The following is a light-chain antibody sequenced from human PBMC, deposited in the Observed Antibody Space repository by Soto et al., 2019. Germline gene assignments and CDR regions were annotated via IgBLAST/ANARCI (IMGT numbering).Light chain of an antibody. CDR3: QSYDSSLSGLV. Sequence: QSVLTPPRSLSGSPGQRVTISCTGSSSNIGAVYDVHWYQHLPGRAPKLXVYTXSXRPSGVPDRFSGSKSGTSASLAITGLQAEDEADYYCQSYDSSLSGLVFGTGTKVTVL. CDR2: TXS. J-gene: IGLJ1*01. V-gene: IGLV1-40*01. CDR1: SSNIGAVYD.